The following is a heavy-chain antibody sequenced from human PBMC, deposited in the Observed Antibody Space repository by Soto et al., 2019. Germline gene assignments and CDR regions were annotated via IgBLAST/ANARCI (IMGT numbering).Heavy chain of an antibody. J-gene: IGHJ4*02. Sequence: GASVKVSCKASGYTFTGYYMHWVRQAPGQGLEWMGWINPNSGGTNYAQKFKGWVTMTRDTSISTAYMELSRLRSDDTAVYYCAREEQGIAAALDYWGQGTLVTVSS. CDR1: GYTFTGYY. V-gene: IGHV1-2*04. D-gene: IGHD6-13*01. CDR3: AREEQGIAAALDY. CDR2: INPNSGGT.